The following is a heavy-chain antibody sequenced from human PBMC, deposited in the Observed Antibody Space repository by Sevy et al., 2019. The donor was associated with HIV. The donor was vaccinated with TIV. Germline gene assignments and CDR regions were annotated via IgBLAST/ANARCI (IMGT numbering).Heavy chain of an antibody. J-gene: IGHJ4*02. CDR1: GFTFSTYG. CDR3: ARDLEFYDYGDYGPAFMPDY. Sequence: GGSLRLSCAASGFTFSTYGMHWVRQAPGKGLEWVAVIWFVGSNTYYADSVKGRFTISRDIAKNTLHLQMNSLGAEDTAVYYCARDLEFYDYGDYGPAFMPDYWGQGTLVTVSS. V-gene: IGHV3-33*01. CDR2: IWFVGSNT. D-gene: IGHD4-17*01.